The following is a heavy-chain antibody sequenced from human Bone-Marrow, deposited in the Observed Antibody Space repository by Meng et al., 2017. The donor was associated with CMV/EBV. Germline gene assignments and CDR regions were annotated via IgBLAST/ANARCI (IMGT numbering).Heavy chain of an antibody. CDR3: ARSEGTSGWYHYYFDY. V-gene: IGHV3-33*01. CDR1: GFTFSSYG. J-gene: IGHJ4*02. D-gene: IGHD6-19*01. CDR2: IWYDGSNK. Sequence: GGSLRLSCAASGFTFSSYGMHWVRQAPGKGLEWVAVIWYDGSNKYYADSVKGRFTISRDNSKNTLYLQMNSLRAEDTAVYYCARSEGTSGWYHYYFDYWGQGTLVTLYS.